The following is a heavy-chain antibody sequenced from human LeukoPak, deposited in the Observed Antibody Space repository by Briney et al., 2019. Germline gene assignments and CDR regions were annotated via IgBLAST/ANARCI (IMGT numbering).Heavy chain of an antibody. J-gene: IGHJ5*02. D-gene: IGHD3-3*01. Sequence: GESLKISCKGSGYSFTGYWIGWVRPMPGKGLEWMGIIYPGDSDTRYSPSFQGQVTISADKSISTAYLQWSSLKASDTAMYYCARHHKRITIFGVGNWFDPWGQGTLVTVSS. CDR2: IYPGDSDT. CDR3: ARHHKRITIFGVGNWFDP. CDR1: GYSFTGYW. V-gene: IGHV5-51*01.